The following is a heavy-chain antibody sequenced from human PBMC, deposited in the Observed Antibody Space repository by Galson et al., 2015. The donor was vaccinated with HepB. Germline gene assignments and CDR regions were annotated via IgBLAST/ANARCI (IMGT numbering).Heavy chain of an antibody. J-gene: IGHJ5*02. CDR2: IHPMFGTT. V-gene: IGHV1-69*13. CDR1: GGTFSNYI. CDR3: ARDLAAAGPVWFDP. Sequence: SVKVSCKASGGTFSNYIISWVRQAPGQRLEWMGGIHPMFGTTTYAQKFQGRVTSTAGESTSTAYMELSSLKSEDTAMYYCARDLAAAGPVWFDPWGQGTLVIV. D-gene: IGHD2-15*01.